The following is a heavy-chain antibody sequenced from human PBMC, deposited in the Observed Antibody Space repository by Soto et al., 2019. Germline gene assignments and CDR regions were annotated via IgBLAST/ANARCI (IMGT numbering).Heavy chain of an antibody. D-gene: IGHD2-2*01. CDR2: ISSNGGST. J-gene: IGHJ4*02. CDR1: GFTLSSYA. V-gene: IGHV3-64D*06. Sequence: GGSLRLSCSASGFTLSSYAMHWVRQAPGKGLEYVSAISSNGGSTYYADSVKGRFTISRDNSKNTLYLQMSSLRAEDTAVYYCVKGRGYCSSTSCPPFDYWGQGTLVTVSS. CDR3: VKGRGYCSSTSCPPFDY.